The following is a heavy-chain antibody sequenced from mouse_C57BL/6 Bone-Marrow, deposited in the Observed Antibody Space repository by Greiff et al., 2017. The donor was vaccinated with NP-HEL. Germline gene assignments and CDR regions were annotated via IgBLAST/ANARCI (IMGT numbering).Heavy chain of an antibody. D-gene: IGHD1-1*01. CDR1: GYTFTSYW. CDR2: IYPGNSDT. V-gene: IGHV1-5*01. J-gene: IGHJ4*01. CDR3: TETGGYGSSYEAMDY. Sequence: EVQLQQSGTVLARPGASVKMSCKTSGYTFTSYWMHWVKQRPGQGLEWIGAIYPGNSDTSYNQKFKGKAKLTAVTSASTAYMELSSLTNEDSAVYYCTETGGYGSSYEAMDYWGQGTSVTVSS.